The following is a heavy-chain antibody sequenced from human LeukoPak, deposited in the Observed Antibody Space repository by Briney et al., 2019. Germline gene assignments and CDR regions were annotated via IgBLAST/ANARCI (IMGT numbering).Heavy chain of an antibody. Sequence: GGSLRLSCAASGFTFSNYAMSWVRQAPGKGLESVSIISGTGTFTYYADSVKGRFTISRDNSKNTLYLQMNSLRAEDTTVYYCAKGHSDYGTGFDLWGRGTLVTVSS. CDR2: ISGTGTFT. CDR1: GFTFSNYA. V-gene: IGHV3-23*01. D-gene: IGHD4-17*01. CDR3: AKGHSDYGTGFDL. J-gene: IGHJ4*02.